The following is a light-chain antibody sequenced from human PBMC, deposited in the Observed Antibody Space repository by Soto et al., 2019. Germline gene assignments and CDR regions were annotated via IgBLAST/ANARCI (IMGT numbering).Light chain of an antibody. V-gene: IGLV2-14*03. CDR3: SSYTTSTTVV. CDR1: SSDVGGYNF. Sequence: SVLTQPASVFGSPGQSITFSCTGTSSDVGGYNFVSWYQQHPGKAPKLMIYEVSSRPSGVSNRFSGSKSGNTASLTISGLQPEDGADYYCSSYTTSTTVVFGNGTKVTVL. CDR2: EVS. J-gene: IGLJ1*01.